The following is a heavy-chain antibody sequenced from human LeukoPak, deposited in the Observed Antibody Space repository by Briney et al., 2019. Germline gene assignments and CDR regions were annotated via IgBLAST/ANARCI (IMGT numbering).Heavy chain of an antibody. Sequence: GGSLRLSCAASGFTFSSYAMSWVRQAPGKGLEWVSAISGSGGSTYYADSVKGRFTISRDNSKNTLYLQINSLRAEDTAVYYCAKDQNSAYYDILTGYPYDYWGQGTLVTVSS. V-gene: IGHV3-23*01. CDR1: GFTFSSYA. D-gene: IGHD3-9*01. J-gene: IGHJ4*02. CDR2: ISGSGGST. CDR3: AKDQNSAYYDILTGYPYDY.